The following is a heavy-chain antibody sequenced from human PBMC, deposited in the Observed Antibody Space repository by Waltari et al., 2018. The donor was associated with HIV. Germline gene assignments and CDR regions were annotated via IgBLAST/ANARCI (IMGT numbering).Heavy chain of an antibody. D-gene: IGHD2-2*01. J-gene: IGHJ6*02. CDR1: GYTFTDTY. CDR3: ARGGASTTPRDYNYYGLDV. CDR2: INPKSGGT. V-gene: IGHV1-2*02. Sequence: QVDLVQSGAEGKKPGASVKEPCKALGYTFTDTYIHWVRKAPGHGLEWMGWINPKSGGTKHAQKFQGRVTMTRDTSMSTVYMEVSRLTSDDTAVYYCARGGASTTPRDYNYYGLDVWGQGTTVTVSS.